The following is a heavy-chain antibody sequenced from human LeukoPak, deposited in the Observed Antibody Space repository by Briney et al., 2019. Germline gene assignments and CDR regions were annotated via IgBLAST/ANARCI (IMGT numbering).Heavy chain of an antibody. Sequence: ASVKVSCKAFGYTFTSNYMHWVRQAPGQGLERMGVISPSGGSTSCAQKFQGRVTLTRDMSTSTDYLELSSLRSEDTAVYYCARDNSVRDAAWWFNPWGQGTLVTVSS. J-gene: IGHJ5*02. CDR1: GYTFTSNY. D-gene: IGHD5-24*01. CDR3: ARDNSVRDAAWWFNP. V-gene: IGHV1-46*01. CDR2: ISPSGGST.